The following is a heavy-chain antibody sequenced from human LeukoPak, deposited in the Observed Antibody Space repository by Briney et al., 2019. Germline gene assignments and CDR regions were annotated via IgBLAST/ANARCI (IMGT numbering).Heavy chain of an antibody. CDR1: GFTFSDYY. J-gene: IGHJ4*02. V-gene: IGHV3-11*01. CDR3: ARGVAPAGQMD. CDR2: IGNGGSTI. Sequence: GGSLRLSCAAPGFTFSDYYMSWIRQAPGKGLEWVSHIGNGGSTIYYADSVKDRFTISRDNARNSVYLQMSSLRAEDTAVYYCARGVAPAGQMDWGQGTLVTVSS. D-gene: IGHD6-13*01.